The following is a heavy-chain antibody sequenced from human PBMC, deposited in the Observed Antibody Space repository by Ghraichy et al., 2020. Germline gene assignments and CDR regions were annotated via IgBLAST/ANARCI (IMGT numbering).Heavy chain of an antibody. V-gene: IGHV1-2*02. Sequence: SVKVSCKASGYTFTGYYMHWVRQAPGQGLEWMGWINPNSGGTNYAQKFQGRVTMTRDTSISTAYMELSRLRSDDTAVYYCARDKVDYYYGMDVWGQGTTVTVSS. D-gene: IGHD1-26*01. CDR2: INPNSGGT. CDR3: ARDKVDYYYGMDV. J-gene: IGHJ6*02. CDR1: GYTFTGYY.